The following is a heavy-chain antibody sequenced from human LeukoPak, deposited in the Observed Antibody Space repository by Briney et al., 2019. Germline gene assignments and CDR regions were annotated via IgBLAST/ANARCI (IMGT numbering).Heavy chain of an antibody. CDR3: ARAHSSSWYVGSFDY. CDR1: GYTFTGYY. Sequence: ASVKVSCKASGYTFTGYYMHWVRQAPGQGLEWMGWINPNSGGTNYAQKFQGRVTMTRDTSISTAYMELSRLRSDDTAVYYCARAHSSSWYVGSFDYWGQETLVTVSS. CDR2: INPNSGGT. J-gene: IGHJ4*02. V-gene: IGHV1-2*02. D-gene: IGHD6-13*01.